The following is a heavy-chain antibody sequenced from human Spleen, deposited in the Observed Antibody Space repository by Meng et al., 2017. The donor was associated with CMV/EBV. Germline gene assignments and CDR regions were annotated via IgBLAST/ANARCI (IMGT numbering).Heavy chain of an antibody. Sequence: GESLKISCAASGFTFSSYAMSWVRQAPGKGLEWVSAISGSGGSTYYADSVKGRFTISRDNSKNTLYLQMNSLRAEDTAVYYCARDLDCTTTSCARGNHWGQGTLVTVSS. V-gene: IGHV3-23*01. CDR2: ISGSGGST. CDR3: ARDLDCTTTSCARGNH. J-gene: IGHJ4*02. D-gene: IGHD2-2*01. CDR1: GFTFSSYA.